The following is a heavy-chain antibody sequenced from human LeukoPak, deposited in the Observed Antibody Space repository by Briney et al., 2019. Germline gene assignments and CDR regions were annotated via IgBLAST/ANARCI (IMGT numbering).Heavy chain of an antibody. CDR1: GGSISSYY. CDR2: IYTSGST. CDR3: ARDDPGIAVAGFDY. D-gene: IGHD6-19*01. V-gene: IGHV4-4*07. J-gene: IGHJ4*02. Sequence: NPSETLSLTCAVSGGSISSYYWSWIRLPAGKGLEWIGRIYTSGSTNYNPSLKSRVTMSVDTSKNQFSLKLSSVTAADTAVYYCARDDPGIAVAGFDYWGQGTLVTVSS.